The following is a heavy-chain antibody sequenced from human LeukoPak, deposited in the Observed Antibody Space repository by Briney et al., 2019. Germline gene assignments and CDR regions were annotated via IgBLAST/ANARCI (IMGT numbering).Heavy chain of an antibody. V-gene: IGHV4-38-2*02. J-gene: IGHJ5*02. CDR1: GYSISSGYY. CDR3: ARQGYGDPRGWFDP. Sequence: SETLSLTCTVSGYSISSGYYWGWIRQPPGKGLEWIGSIYHSGSTYYNPSLKSRVTISVDTSKNQFSLKLSSVTAADTAVYYCARQGYGDPRGWFDPWGQGTLVTVSS. D-gene: IGHD4-17*01. CDR2: IYHSGST.